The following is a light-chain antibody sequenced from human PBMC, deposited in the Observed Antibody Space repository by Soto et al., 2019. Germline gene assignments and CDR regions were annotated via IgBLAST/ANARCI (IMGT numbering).Light chain of an antibody. Sequence: VMTQSPDSLAVSLGERATINCKSSQSILYSSNNKNYLAWYQQKPGQPPKLLIYWASTRASGVPDRFSGSGSGTDFTRTISSLQAEDVALYFCHQYHSSPWTFGQGTKVEIK. CDR1: QSILYSSNNKNY. J-gene: IGKJ1*01. CDR3: HQYHSSPWT. CDR2: WAS. V-gene: IGKV4-1*01.